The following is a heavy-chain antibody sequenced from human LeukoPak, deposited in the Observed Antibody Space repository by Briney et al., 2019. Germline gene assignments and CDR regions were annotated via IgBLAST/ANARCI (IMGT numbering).Heavy chain of an antibody. D-gene: IGHD1-26*01. V-gene: IGHV3-30*02. J-gene: IGHJ6*03. CDR2: IRYDGSNQ. CDR1: GFTFSAYG. CDR3: AKEGGVYSTPYYMDV. Sequence: GGSLRLSCAASGFTFSAYGMHWVRQAPGKGLEWVAFIRYDGSNQYYTDSVKGRFTISRDNAKNSLYLQMNSLRAEDTAVYYCAKEGGVYSTPYYMDVWGKGTTVTVSS.